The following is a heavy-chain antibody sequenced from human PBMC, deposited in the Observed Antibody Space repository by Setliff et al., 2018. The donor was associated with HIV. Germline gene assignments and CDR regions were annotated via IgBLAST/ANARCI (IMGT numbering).Heavy chain of an antibody. Sequence: ASVKVSCKASGYTFTSYAMHWVRQAPGQRLEWMGWINAGNGNTKYSQKFQGRVTITRDTSASTAYMELSSLRSEDTAVYYCARVRRGCSSGYYSQYWGQGTLVTVSS. CDR3: ARVRRGCSSGYYSQY. J-gene: IGHJ4*02. D-gene: IGHD3-22*01. CDR1: GYTFTSYA. CDR2: INAGNGNT. V-gene: IGHV1-3*01.